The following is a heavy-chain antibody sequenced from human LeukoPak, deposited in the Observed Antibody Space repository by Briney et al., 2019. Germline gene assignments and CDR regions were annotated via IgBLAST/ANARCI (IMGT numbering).Heavy chain of an antibody. Sequence: PSETLSLTCADSGYSISSGYYWGWIRQPPGKGLEWIGSIYHSGSTYYNPSLKSRVTISVDTSKNQFSLKLSSVTAADTAVYYCASRFWSGYYTVGYYFDCWGQGTLVTVSS. CDR1: GYSISSGYY. D-gene: IGHD3-3*01. J-gene: IGHJ4*02. CDR3: ASRFWSGYYTVGYYFDC. CDR2: IYHSGST. V-gene: IGHV4-38-2*01.